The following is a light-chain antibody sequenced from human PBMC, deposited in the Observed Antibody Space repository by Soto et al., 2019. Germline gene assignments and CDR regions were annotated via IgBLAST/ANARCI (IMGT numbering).Light chain of an antibody. J-gene: IGLJ2*01. Sequence: QSALTQPRSVSGSPGQSVTISCTGTSSDVGGYNYVSWYQQHPGKAPKLMIYDVNKLPSGVPDRVSGSKSGNTASLTISGLQAEDEADYYCCSFAGSYVVFGGGTKLTVL. CDR3: CSFAGSYVV. CDR2: DVN. CDR1: SSDVGGYNY. V-gene: IGLV2-11*01.